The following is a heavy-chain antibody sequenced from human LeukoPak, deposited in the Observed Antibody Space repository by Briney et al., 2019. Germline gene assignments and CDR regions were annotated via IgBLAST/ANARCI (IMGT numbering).Heavy chain of an antibody. CDR1: XDSXSXXSAA. Sequence: LXCXXSXDSXSXXSAAWNWIRQSPSRGLEWLGRTYYRSKWYNDYAVSVKSRITINPDTSKNQFSLQLNSVTPEDTAVYYCARGGSSSWYNGIAYYYYGMDVWGQGTTVTVSS. CDR2: TYYRSKWYN. D-gene: IGHD6-13*01. J-gene: IGHJ6*02. V-gene: IGHV6-1*01. CDR3: ARGGSSSWYNGIAYYYYGMDV.